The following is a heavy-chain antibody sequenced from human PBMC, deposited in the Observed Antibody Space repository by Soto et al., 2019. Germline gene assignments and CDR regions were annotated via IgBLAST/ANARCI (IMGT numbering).Heavy chain of an antibody. V-gene: IGHV3-7*01. CDR1: VFTFSSYW. D-gene: IGHD3-10*01. Sequence: PGWSLRLSCASSVFTFSSYWMSWVRQAPGKGLEWVANIKQDGSEKYYVDSVKGRFTISRDNAKNSLYLQMNSLRAEDTAVYYCARVYYMISIRYWGQGTLVTVSS. J-gene: IGHJ4*02. CDR3: ARVYYMISIRY. CDR2: IKQDGSEK.